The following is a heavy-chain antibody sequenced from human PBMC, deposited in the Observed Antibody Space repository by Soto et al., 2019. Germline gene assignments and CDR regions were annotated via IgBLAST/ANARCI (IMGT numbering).Heavy chain of an antibody. J-gene: IGHJ6*02. CDR3: AREGKIRGIIFNTITYLYYGMDV. D-gene: IGHD3-10*01. Sequence: QVQLVQSGAEVKKPGASVKVSCKTSGYTFTNYGIAWVRQAPGLGLEWMGWISTYNGDAKYSKRLQGRVTMPTDTSTSTAYMELRSLRPDDTAVYYCAREGKIRGIIFNTITYLYYGMDVWGRGTTVTVSS. V-gene: IGHV1-18*01. CDR1: GYTFTNYG. CDR2: ISTYNGDA.